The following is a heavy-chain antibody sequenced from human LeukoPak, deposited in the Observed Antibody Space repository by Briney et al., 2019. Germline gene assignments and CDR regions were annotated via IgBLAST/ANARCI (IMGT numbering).Heavy chain of an antibody. Sequence: ASVKVSCKASGYTFTSYDINWVRQATGQGLEWMGWMNPNSGNTGYAQKFQGRVTMTRNTSISTAYMELSSLRSEDTAVYYCARGISRAWVRGVANMDVWGQGTTVTVSS. J-gene: IGHJ6*02. CDR3: ARGISRAWVRGVANMDV. D-gene: IGHD3-10*01. CDR1: GYTFTSYD. CDR2: MNPNSGNT. V-gene: IGHV1-8*01.